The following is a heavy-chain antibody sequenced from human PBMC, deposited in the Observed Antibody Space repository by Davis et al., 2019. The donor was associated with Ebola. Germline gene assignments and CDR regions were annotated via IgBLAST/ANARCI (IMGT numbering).Heavy chain of an antibody. CDR1: GLSFGNYG. D-gene: IGHD5-24*01. J-gene: IGHJ6*04. V-gene: IGHV3-30*02. CDR3: AKDPGGRKDGYQMDV. Sequence: PGGSLRLSCVAPGLSFGNYGMHWVRQAPGKGPDWVAFMRHDGSKEYYADSVKGRFTISRDNSKNTLYLQMSSLRSDDAAIYFCAKDPGGRKDGYQMDVWGEGTTVTVSS. CDR2: MRHDGSKE.